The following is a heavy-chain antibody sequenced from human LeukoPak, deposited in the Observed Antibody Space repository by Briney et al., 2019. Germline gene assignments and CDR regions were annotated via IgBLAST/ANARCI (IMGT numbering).Heavy chain of an antibody. V-gene: IGHV1-18*01. Sequence: ASMKVSCKASGYTFTSYGISWVRQAPGQGLEWMGWISAYNGNTNYAQKLQGRVTMTTDTSTSTAYMELRSLRSDDTAVYYCARDSRGDFWSGYYLNYYYYYMDVWGKGTTVTVSS. J-gene: IGHJ6*03. CDR2: ISAYNGNT. D-gene: IGHD3-3*01. CDR3: ARDSRGDFWSGYYLNYYYYYMDV. CDR1: GYTFTSYG.